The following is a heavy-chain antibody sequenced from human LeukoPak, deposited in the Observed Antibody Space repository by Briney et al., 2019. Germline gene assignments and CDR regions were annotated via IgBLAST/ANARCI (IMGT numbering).Heavy chain of an antibody. CDR3: ARQEFDY. V-gene: IGHV3-48*03. CDR2: ISSSGSTI. Sequence: GGSLRLPCAASGFTFSSYEMNWVRQAPGKGLEWVSYISSSGSTIYYADSVKGRFTIYRDNAKNSLYLPMNSLKADDTAVYYCARQEFDYWGQGTLVTVSS. CDR1: GFTFSSYE. J-gene: IGHJ4*02.